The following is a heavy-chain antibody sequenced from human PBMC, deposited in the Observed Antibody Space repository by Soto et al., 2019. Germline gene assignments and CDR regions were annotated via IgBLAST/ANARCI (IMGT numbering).Heavy chain of an antibody. D-gene: IGHD4-17*01. CDR1: GFTVNSNY. J-gene: IGHJ4*02. Sequence: LRLSCAASGFTVNSNYMSWVRQAPGKGLEWVSVIYSDDRTYNADSVKGRFTISRDNSKNTLYLQMDSLRAEDTAVYYCARDYGGYLDYWGQGTLVTVSS. CDR3: ARDYGGYLDY. CDR2: IYSDDRT. V-gene: IGHV3-53*01.